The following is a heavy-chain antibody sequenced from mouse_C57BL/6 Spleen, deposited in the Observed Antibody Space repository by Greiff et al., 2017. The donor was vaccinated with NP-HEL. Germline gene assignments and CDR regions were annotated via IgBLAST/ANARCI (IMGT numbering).Heavy chain of an antibody. Sequence: EVKLMESGGDLVKPGGSLKLSCAASGFTFSSYGMSWVRQTPDKRLEWVANISSGGSYTYYPDSVKGRFTISKDNANNTLYLQMSSLKAEDTAMYYCAKQGESKGTMAYWGQGTLVTVSA. V-gene: IGHV5-6*01. J-gene: IGHJ3*01. CDR1: GFTFSSYG. D-gene: IGHD2-10*02. CDR2: ISSGGSYT. CDR3: AKQGESKGTMAY.